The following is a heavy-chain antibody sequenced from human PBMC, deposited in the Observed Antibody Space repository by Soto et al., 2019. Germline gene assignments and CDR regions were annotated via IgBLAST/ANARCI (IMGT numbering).Heavy chain of an antibody. J-gene: IGHJ4*02. CDR3: EKPLSLYSSSYLDY. CDR2: ISSSGDTK. D-gene: IGHD6-13*01. Sequence: PGLSLRLSCAASGFSFSDYYMSWILQAPGKGLEWVSYISSSGDTKLYAESVKGRFTISRDNARNSLHLEMNSLRAEDTAVYYCEKPLSLYSSSYLDYWAQGTLVTVSS. CDR1: GFSFSDYY. V-gene: IGHV3-11*01.